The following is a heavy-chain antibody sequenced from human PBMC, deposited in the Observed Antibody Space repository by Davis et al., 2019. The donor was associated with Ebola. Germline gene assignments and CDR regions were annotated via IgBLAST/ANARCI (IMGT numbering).Heavy chain of an antibody. J-gene: IGHJ4*02. Sequence: GESLKISCAASGFTFSDYYMSWIRQAPGKGLEWVSYISSSGSTIYYADSVKGRFTISRDNAKNSLYLQMNSLRAEDTAVYHCARDSVGGGFDYWGQGTLVTVPS. CDR2: ISSSGSTI. CDR3: ARDSVGGGFDY. CDR1: GFTFSDYY. V-gene: IGHV3-11*01. D-gene: IGHD2-15*01.